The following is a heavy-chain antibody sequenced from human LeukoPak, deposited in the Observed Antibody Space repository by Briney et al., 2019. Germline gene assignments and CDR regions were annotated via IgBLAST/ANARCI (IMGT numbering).Heavy chain of an antibody. D-gene: IGHD3-22*01. J-gene: IGHJ4*02. CDR2: IRYDGSNK. V-gene: IGHV3-30*02. Sequence: GGSLRLSCAASGFTFSSYGMHWVRQAPGKGLEWVAFIRYDGSNKYYADSVKGRFTISRDNSKNTLYLQMNSLRAEDTAVYYCAKDRYYYDSSGYPDYWGQGTLVTVSS. CDR3: AKDRYYYDSSGYPDY. CDR1: GFTFSSYG.